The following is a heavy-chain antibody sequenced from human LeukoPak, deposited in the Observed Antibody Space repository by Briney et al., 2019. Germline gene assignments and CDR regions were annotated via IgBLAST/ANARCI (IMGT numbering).Heavy chain of an antibody. Sequence: GGSLRLSCAASGFTFNSYWIHWVRQAPGKGLVWVSRINTDGSRTNYADSVKGRFAISRDDAKNTVHLQMYSLGAEDSAVYYCARDGARIAARIDDYWGQGTLVTVSS. J-gene: IGHJ4*02. D-gene: IGHD6-6*01. CDR2: INTDGSRT. CDR3: ARDGARIAARIDDY. CDR1: GFTFNSYW. V-gene: IGHV3-74*01.